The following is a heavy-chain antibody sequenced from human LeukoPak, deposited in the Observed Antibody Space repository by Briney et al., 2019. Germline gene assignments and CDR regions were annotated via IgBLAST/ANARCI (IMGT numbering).Heavy chain of an antibody. CDR2: INHSGST. J-gene: IGHJ5*02. Sequence: SETLSLTWAVYGGSFSGYYWSWIRQPPGKGLEWIGEINHSGSTNYNPSLKSRVTISVDTSKNQFSLKLSSVTAADTAVYYCARGTIAAAGKRDWFDPWGQGTLVTVSS. D-gene: IGHD6-13*01. CDR1: GGSFSGYY. V-gene: IGHV4-34*01. CDR3: ARGTIAAAGKRDWFDP.